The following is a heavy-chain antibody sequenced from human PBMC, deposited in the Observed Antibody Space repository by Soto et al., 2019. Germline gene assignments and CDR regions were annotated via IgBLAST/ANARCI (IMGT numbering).Heavy chain of an antibody. J-gene: IGHJ5*02. CDR1: GGSFSGYY. V-gene: IGHV4-34*01. D-gene: IGHD5-12*01. CDR2: IYYSGST. Sequence: PSETLSLTCAVYGGSFSGYYWSWIRQPPGKGLEWIGYIYYSGSTNYNPSLKSRVTISVDTSKNQFSLKLSSVTAADTAVYYCARYSGYEGLRFDPWGQGTLVTAPQ. CDR3: ARYSGYEGLRFDP.